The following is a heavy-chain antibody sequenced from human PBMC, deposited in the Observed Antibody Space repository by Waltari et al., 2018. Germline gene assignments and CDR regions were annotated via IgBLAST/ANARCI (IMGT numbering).Heavy chain of an antibody. J-gene: IGHJ6*02. Sequence: EEKVVESGGGLAQPGESLRLSCAASGFTFSRYWMDWVRQAPGKGLVWVSRISSDGCSTTYADSVKGRFTISRDNAKNPLYVQMNRLRAEDTAVYYCARVATKTYSSPVPGRPYYYGMDVWGQGTTVTVSS. CDR1: GFTFSRYW. CDR2: ISSDGCST. D-gene: IGHD3-22*01. CDR3: ARVATKTYSSPVPGRPYYYGMDV. V-gene: IGHV3-74*01.